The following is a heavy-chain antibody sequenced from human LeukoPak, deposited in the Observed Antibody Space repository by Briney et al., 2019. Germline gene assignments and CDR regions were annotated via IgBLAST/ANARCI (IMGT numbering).Heavy chain of an antibody. Sequence: GASVKVSCKASGGTFSSYAISWVRQAPGQGLEWMGRIIPIFGIANYAQKFQGRVTITADKSTSTAYMGLSSLRSEDTAVYYCAHEFPCGGDCYGYFYYYGMDVWGQGTTVTVSS. J-gene: IGHJ6*02. CDR2: IIPIFGIA. CDR3: AHEFPCGGDCYGYFYYYGMDV. V-gene: IGHV1-69*04. D-gene: IGHD2-21*02. CDR1: GGTFSSYA.